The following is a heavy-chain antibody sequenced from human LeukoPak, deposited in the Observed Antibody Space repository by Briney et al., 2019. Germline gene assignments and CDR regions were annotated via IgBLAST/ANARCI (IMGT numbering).Heavy chain of an antibody. CDR2: ISCRSSYI. CDR1: GFTFSTYT. CDR3: ARLSAGY. V-gene: IGHV3-21*01. Sequence: GGSLRLSCAASGFTFSTYTMNWVRQAPGKGLEWVSSISCRSSYIYYADSVKGRFTISRDNAKNSLYLQMNSLRAEDTAVYYCARLSAGYWGQGTLVTVSS. D-gene: IGHD6-19*01. J-gene: IGHJ4*02.